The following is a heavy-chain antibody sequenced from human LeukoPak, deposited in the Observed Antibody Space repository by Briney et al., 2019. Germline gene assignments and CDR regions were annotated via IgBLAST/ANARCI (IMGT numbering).Heavy chain of an antibody. CDR1: EFTFDDYA. CDR3: AKVQKVLLVYVTTFDY. Sequence: PGGSLRLSCVASEFTFDDYAMHWVRQAPGKGLEWVSLISGDGGNTYYTDSVRGRFTISRDNSKNSLYLQMNSLRPEDTALYYCAKVQKVLLVYVTTFDYWGQGTLVTVSS. D-gene: IGHD2-8*01. J-gene: IGHJ4*02. V-gene: IGHV3-43*02. CDR2: ISGDGGNT.